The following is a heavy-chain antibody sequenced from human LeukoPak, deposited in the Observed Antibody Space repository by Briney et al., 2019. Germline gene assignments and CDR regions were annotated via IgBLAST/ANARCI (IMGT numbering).Heavy chain of an antibody. CDR2: INHSGST. CDR1: GGSFSGYY. J-gene: IGHJ4*02. V-gene: IGHV4-34*01. Sequence: SETLSLTCAVYGGSFSGYYWSWIRQPPGKGLEWIGQINHSGSTNYNPSLKSRVTISVDTSKNQFSLKLSSVTAADTALYYCARGRSYYGSGGTFDYWGQGTLVTVSS. CDR3: ARGRSYYGSGGTFDY. D-gene: IGHD3-10*01.